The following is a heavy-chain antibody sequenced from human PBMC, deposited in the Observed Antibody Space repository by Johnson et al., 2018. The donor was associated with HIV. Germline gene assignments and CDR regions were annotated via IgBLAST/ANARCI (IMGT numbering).Heavy chain of an antibody. J-gene: IGHJ3*02. CDR2: IKQGGSEK. D-gene: IGHD1-1*01. CDR1: GFTFSGYW. Sequence: VQLVESGGGVVQPGRSLRLSCVASGFTFSGYWMTWVRQAPGKGLEWVANIKQGGSEKYYVDSVKGRFTISRDNAKKSLYLQMNSLRAEDTAVYYCARDGSNFGAFDIWGQGTMVTVS. V-gene: IGHV3-7*01. CDR3: ARDGSNFGAFDI.